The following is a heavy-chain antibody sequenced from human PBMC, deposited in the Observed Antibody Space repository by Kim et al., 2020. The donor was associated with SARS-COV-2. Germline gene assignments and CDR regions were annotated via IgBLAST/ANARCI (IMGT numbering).Heavy chain of an antibody. Sequence: GGSLRLSCAASGFSFSTYWMHWVRQVPGKGLVWVSRINSDGSSTKYADSVKGRFTISRDNAKNTLYLQMNSLRGDDTAVYYCARDIEEWQLLGGFDYWG. D-gene: IGHD1-26*01. V-gene: IGHV3-74*03. CDR2: INSDGSST. CDR3: ARDIEEWQLLGGFDY. J-gene: IGHJ4*01. CDR1: GFSFSTYW.